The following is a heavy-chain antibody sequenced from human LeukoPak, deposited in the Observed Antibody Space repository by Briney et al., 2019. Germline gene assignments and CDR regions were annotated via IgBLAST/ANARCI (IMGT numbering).Heavy chain of an antibody. Sequence: SETLSLTCTVSGGSISSYYWSWIRQPPGKGLEWIGYIYYSGSTNYNPSLKSRATISVDTSKNQFSLKLSPVTAADTAVYYCARDYYDSSGYLDAFDIWGQGTMVTVPS. D-gene: IGHD3-22*01. CDR1: GGSISSYY. J-gene: IGHJ3*02. CDR2: IYYSGST. V-gene: IGHV4-59*01. CDR3: ARDYYDSSGYLDAFDI.